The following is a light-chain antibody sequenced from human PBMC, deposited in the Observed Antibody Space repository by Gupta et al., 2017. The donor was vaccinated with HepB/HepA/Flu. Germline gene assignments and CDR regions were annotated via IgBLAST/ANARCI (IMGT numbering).Light chain of an antibody. J-gene: IGKJ5*01. Sequence: EIVLTQSPATLSLSPGERATLSCRASQSVSSYLAWYQQKPGQAPRLLIYDASNRATGIPARFSGSGCGTDFTLTISSREQEDFAVYYCQQHSNWLSITFGQGTRLEIK. CDR1: QSVSSY. V-gene: IGKV3-11*01. CDR3: QQHSNWLSIT. CDR2: DAS.